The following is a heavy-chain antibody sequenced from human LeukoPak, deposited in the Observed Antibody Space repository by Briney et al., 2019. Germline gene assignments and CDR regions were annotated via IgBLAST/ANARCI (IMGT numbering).Heavy chain of an antibody. CDR3: TRDLMDYDVSTGLHHYYMDV. Sequence: GGSLRLSCAASGFTFSSYWMSWVRQAPGKGLGWVANIKQDGSEKYYVDSVKGRFTISRDNAKNTLYLQMNTLRVEDTAVYYCTRDLMDYDVSTGLHHYYMDVWGQGTTVTVSS. CDR1: GFTFSSYW. V-gene: IGHV3-7*01. D-gene: IGHD3-9*01. CDR2: IKQDGSEK. J-gene: IGHJ6*02.